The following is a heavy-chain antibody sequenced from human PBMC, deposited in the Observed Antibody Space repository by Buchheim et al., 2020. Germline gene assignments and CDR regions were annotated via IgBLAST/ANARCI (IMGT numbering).Heavy chain of an antibody. CDR3: ARGWGEEPATPLHWYFDL. V-gene: IGHV4-39*07. CDR2: IGHTGDT. J-gene: IGHJ2*01. Sequence: QLQLQESGPGLVKPSETLSLTCTVSGGSISSGSYYWGWIRQSPGKGLEWIAIIGHTGDTYYNPSLQSRVTISVDTSKNQFSLKLSSVTAADTAVYFCARGWGEEPATPLHWYFDLWGRGTL. CDR1: GGSISSGSYY. D-gene: IGHD3-16*01.